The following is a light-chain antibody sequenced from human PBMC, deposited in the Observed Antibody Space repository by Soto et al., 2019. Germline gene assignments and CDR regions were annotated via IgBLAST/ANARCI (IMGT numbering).Light chain of an antibody. CDR1: QSISSW. CDR3: QQYNTYPWT. V-gene: IGKV1-5*01. J-gene: IGKJ1*01. CDR2: DAS. Sequence: DIQVTQSPSTLSASVGDRVTFTCRASQSISSWLAWYQQKPGRAPKLLIYDASTLESGVPSRFSGSGSGTEFTLTISRLQPDDFATYYCQQYNTYPWTVGQGTKVEIK.